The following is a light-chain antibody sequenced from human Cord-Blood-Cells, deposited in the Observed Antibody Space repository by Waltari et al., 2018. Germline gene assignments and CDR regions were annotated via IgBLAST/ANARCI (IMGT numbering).Light chain of an antibody. CDR3: QQYGSSPPIT. CDR2: GAS. Sequence: QSPGTLSLSPGEGATLSCRASQSVSSSYLAWYQQKPGQAPRLLIYGASSRATGIPDRFSGSGSGTDFTLTISRLEPEDFAVYYCQQYGSSPPITFGQGTRLEIK. V-gene: IGKV3-20*01. J-gene: IGKJ5*01. CDR1: QSVSSSY.